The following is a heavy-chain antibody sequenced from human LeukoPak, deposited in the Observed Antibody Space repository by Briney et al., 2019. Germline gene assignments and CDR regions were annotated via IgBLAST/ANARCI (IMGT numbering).Heavy chain of an antibody. CDR3: ASSSWYHNWFDP. J-gene: IGHJ5*02. CDR1: GGSISSSNW. CDR2: IYHSGST. D-gene: IGHD6-13*01. V-gene: IGHV4-4*02. Sequence: SETLSLTCAVSGGSISSSNWWSWVRQPPGKGLEWIGEIYHSGSTNYNPSLKSRVTISVDKSKNQFSLKLSSVTAADTAVYYCASSSWYHNWFDPWGQGTLVTVSS.